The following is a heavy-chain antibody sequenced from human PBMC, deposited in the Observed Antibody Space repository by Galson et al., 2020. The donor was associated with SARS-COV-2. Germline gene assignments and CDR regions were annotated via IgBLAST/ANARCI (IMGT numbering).Heavy chain of an antibody. J-gene: IGHJ1*01. CDR1: GFTFSDYY. CDR2: ISSSGSNT. CDR3: ARNGGDCSGGICDGAEYCQY. V-gene: IGHV3-11*06. Sequence: AGGSLRLSCAASGFTFSDYYMSWLRQAPGKGLEWISYISSSGSNTNYADSVKGRFTISRDNAKNSLYLQMNSLRAEDTALYYCARNGGDCSGGICDGAEYCQYWRQGNPVTGSS. D-gene: IGHD2-15*01.